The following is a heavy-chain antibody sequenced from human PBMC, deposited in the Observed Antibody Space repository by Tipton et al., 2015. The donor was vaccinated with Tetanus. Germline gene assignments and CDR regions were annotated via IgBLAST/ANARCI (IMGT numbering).Heavy chain of an antibody. J-gene: IGHJ4*02. CDR3: ARDQARGARGWNYLDC. D-gene: IGHD6-6*01. CDR2: IYFSGST. V-gene: IGHV4-31*03. CDR1: GGSLSRGGYY. Sequence: TLSLTCTVSGGSLSRGGYYWTWIRQHPGEGLEWIGDIYFSGSTYYNPPLKSRVTISVDTSKNQFSLRLNSVTAADTAVYYCARDQARGARGWNYLDCWGQGTLVTVSS.